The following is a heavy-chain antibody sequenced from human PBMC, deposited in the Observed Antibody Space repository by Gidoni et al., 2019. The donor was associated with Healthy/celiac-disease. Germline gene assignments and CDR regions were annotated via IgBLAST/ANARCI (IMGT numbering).Heavy chain of an antibody. Sequence: QVPLQQWGAGLLKPSETLSLTCAVYGGSFSGDYSSWIRQPPGKGLEWIGESNHSGSTNYTPSLNSRVTISVDMSKNQFSLKLSSVTAADTAVYYCARGLPGGVVTLGSPFYYWGQGTLVTVSS. D-gene: IGHD2-21*02. CDR2: SNHSGST. J-gene: IGHJ4*02. CDR1: GGSFSGDY. V-gene: IGHV4-34*01. CDR3: ARGLPGGVVTLGSPFYY.